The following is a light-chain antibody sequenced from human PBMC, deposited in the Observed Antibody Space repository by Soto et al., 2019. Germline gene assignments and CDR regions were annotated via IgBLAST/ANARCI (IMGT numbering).Light chain of an antibody. CDR3: QQYGISPPIT. V-gene: IGKV3-20*01. J-gene: IGKJ5*01. Sequence: EIVLTQSPGTLSLSPGERATLSCRASQSVSSSYLAWYQQKPGQAPRLLIYGASSRATGIPDRFSGSGSGADFTLTLSRLEPEDFAVYYCQQYGISPPITFGQGTRLEIK. CDR2: GAS. CDR1: QSVSSSY.